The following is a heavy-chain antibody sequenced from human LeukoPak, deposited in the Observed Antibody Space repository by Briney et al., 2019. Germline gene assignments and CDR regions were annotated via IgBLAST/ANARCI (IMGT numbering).Heavy chain of an antibody. CDR3: ARAFPLGLTMVREALDEKYNWFDP. J-gene: IGHJ5*02. D-gene: IGHD3-10*01. CDR2: INPNSGGT. V-gene: IGHV1-2*02. Sequence: ASVKVSCKASGYTFTGYYMHWVRQAPGQGLEWMGWINPNSGGTNYAQKFQGRVTMTRDTSISTAYMELSRLRSDDTAVYYCARAFPLGLTMVREALDEKYNWFDPWGQGTLVTVSS. CDR1: GYTFTGYY.